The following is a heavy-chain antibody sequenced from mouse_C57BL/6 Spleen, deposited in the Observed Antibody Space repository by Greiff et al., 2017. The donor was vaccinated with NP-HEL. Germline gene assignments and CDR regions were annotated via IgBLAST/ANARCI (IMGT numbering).Heavy chain of an antibody. Sequence: EVKLMESEGGLVQPGSSMKLSCTASGFTFSDYYMAWVRQVPEKGLEWVANINYDGSSTYYLDSLKSRFIISRDNAKNILYLQMSSLKSEDTATYYCARENYYGGAMDYWGQGTSVTVSS. CDR2: INYDGSST. V-gene: IGHV5-16*01. D-gene: IGHD1-1*01. CDR1: GFTFSDYY. CDR3: ARENYYGGAMDY. J-gene: IGHJ4*01.